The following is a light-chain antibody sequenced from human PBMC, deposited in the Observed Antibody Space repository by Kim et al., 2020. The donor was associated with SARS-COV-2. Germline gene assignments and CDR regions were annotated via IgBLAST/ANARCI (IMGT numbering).Light chain of an antibody. Sequence: DIQMTQSPSSLSASVGDRVTITCQASQDISNYLNWYQQKPGKAPKLLIYGASNLETGVPSRFSGSGSGTDFTFTISSLQPEDIATYYGQQYANLVTFSQETRLQI. V-gene: IGKV1-33*01. CDR3: QQYANLVT. CDR2: GAS. J-gene: IGKJ5*01. CDR1: QDISNY.